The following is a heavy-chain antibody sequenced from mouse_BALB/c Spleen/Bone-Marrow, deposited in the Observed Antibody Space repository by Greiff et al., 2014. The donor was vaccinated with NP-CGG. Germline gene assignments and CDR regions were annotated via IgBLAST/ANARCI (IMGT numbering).Heavy chain of an antibody. CDR1: GYTFTDYN. D-gene: IGHD2-1*01. V-gene: IGHV1S29*02. Sequence: EVQLQQSGPEPVKPGASVKMSCKASGYTFTDYNIHWVKQSHGKSLEWIGYIYPYNGVTGYNQKFKTKATLTVDNSSITAYMELRSLTSEDSAVYYCARGLWGNYYFDYWGQGTTLTVSS. J-gene: IGHJ2*01. CDR3: ARGLWGNYYFDY. CDR2: IYPYNGVT.